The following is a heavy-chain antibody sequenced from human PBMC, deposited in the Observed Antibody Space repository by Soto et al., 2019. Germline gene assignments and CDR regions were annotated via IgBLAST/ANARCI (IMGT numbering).Heavy chain of an antibody. CDR3: MTSVTTPDY. V-gene: IGHV3-7*01. CDR1: GFTLSSYW. Sequence: EVQLVESGGGLVQPGGSLRLSCAASGFTLSSYWMNWVRLAPGKGLEWVANRKQDGSQKNYVDSVKGRFTISRDNAKNSLYLQMSSLRAEDTAVYYCMTSVTTPDYWGQGTLVTVSS. J-gene: IGHJ4*02. D-gene: IGHD4-17*01. CDR2: RKQDGSQK.